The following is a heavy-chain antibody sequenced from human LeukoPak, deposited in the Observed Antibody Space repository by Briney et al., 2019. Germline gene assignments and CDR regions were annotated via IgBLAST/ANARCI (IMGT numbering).Heavy chain of an antibody. Sequence: SETLSLTCTVSGGSISSYYWSWIRQPPGKGLEWIGYIYYSGSTNYNPSLKSRVTISVDTSKNQFSLKLSSVTAADTAVYYCAREWGGIVVVPAAIYFDYWGQGTLVTVSS. CDR2: IYYSGST. CDR3: AREWGGIVVVPAAIYFDY. V-gene: IGHV4-59*01. CDR1: GGSISSYY. D-gene: IGHD2-2*01. J-gene: IGHJ4*02.